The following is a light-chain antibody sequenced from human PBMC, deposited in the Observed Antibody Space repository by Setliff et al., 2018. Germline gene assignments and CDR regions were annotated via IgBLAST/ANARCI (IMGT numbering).Light chain of an antibody. CDR3: CSYTGTSTPYV. CDR1: GSDVGAYKF. J-gene: IGLJ1*01. Sequence: QSALTQPASVSGSPGQSIAVSCTGSGSDVGAYKFVSWYQQRPGKAPRLMIYDVSNRPSGVSDRFSGSKSGNTASLTISGLQAEDEADHYCCSYTGTSTPYVFGTGTKGTVL. CDR2: DVS. V-gene: IGLV2-14*01.